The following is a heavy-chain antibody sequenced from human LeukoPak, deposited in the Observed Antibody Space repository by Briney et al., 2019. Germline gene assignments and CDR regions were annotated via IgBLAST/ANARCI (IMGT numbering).Heavy chain of an antibody. CDR1: GYTFTSYG. D-gene: IGHD2-2*01. Sequence: ASVTVSCKASGYTFTSYGISWVRQAPGQGLEWMGWISAYNGNTNYAQKLQGRVTMTTDTSTSTAYMELRSLTSDDTAVYYCAREVVGYCSSSSCYDLDYWGQGTLVTVSS. J-gene: IGHJ4*02. V-gene: IGHV1-18*01. CDR3: AREVVGYCSSSSCYDLDY. CDR2: ISAYNGNT.